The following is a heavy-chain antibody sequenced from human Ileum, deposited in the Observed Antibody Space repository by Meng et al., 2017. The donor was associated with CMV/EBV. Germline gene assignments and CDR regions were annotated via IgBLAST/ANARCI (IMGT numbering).Heavy chain of an antibody. CDR2: IYSGGST. CDR3: ARARRGTVLFDAFDI. CDR1: GFTVSSNY. J-gene: IGHJ3*02. D-gene: IGHD2-21*01. Sequence: GESLKISCAASGFTVSSNYMSWVRQAPGKGLEWVSVIYSGGSTYYADSVKGRFTISRDNSKNTLYLQMNSLRAEDTAVYYCARARRGTVLFDAFDIWGQRTMVTVSS. V-gene: IGHV3-66*02.